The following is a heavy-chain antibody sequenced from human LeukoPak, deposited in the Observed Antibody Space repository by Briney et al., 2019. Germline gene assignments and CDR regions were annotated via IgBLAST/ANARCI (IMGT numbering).Heavy chain of an antibody. Sequence: GASVKVSCKASGYTFTSYGISWVRQAPGQGLEWMGWINTNTGNPTYAQGFTGRFVFSLDTSVSTAYLQISSLKAEDTAVYYCAREMRTHEYYFDYWGQGTLVTVSS. CDR3: AREMRTHEYYFDY. V-gene: IGHV7-4-1*02. CDR2: INTNTGNP. J-gene: IGHJ4*02. CDR1: GYTFTSYG.